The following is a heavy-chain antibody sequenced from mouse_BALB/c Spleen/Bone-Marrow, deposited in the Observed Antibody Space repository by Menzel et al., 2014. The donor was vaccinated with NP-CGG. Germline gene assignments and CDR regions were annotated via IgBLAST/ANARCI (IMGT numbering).Heavy chain of an antibody. J-gene: IGHJ2*01. D-gene: IGHD6-1*01. CDR3: NAEHGNYHYFDY. Sequence: VQLQQSGAELVRSGASVKLSCTASGFNIKDYYMHWVKPRPGQGLEWIGWIDPGNGDTEYAPKFQGKATMTADTSSNTAYLQLSSLTSEDTAVYYCNAEHGNYHYFDYWGQSTTLTVSS. CDR2: IDPGNGDT. CDR1: GFNIKDYY. V-gene: IGHV14-4*02.